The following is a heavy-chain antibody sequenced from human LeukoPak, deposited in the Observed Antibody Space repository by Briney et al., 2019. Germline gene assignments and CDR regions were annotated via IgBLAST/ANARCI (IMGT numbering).Heavy chain of an antibody. CDR1: GFTFSSYS. Sequence: GGSLRLSCAASGFTFSSYSMNWVRQAPGKGLEWVSSISSSSSYIYYADSVKGRFTISRDNAKNSLYLQMNSLRAEDTAVYYCARAKTDRFGVVIKGYYYYGMDVWGQGTTVTVSS. J-gene: IGHJ6*02. CDR2: ISSSSSYI. CDR3: ARAKTDRFGVVIKGYYYYGMDV. V-gene: IGHV3-21*04. D-gene: IGHD3-3*01.